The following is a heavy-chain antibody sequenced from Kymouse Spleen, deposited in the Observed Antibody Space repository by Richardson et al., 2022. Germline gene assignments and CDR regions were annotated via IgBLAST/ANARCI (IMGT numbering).Heavy chain of an antibody. CDR3: ARGYYYGSGSYYYGMDV. Sequence: QLQLQESGPGLVKPSETLSLTCTVSGGSISSSSYYWGWIRQPPGKGLEWIGSIYYSGSTYYNPSLKSRVTISVDTSKNQFSLKLSSVTAADTAVYYCARGYYYGSGSYYYGMDVWGQGTTVTVSS. J-gene: IGHJ6*02. V-gene: IGHV4-39*01. D-gene: IGHD3-10*01. CDR2: IYYSGST. CDR1: GGSISSSSYY.